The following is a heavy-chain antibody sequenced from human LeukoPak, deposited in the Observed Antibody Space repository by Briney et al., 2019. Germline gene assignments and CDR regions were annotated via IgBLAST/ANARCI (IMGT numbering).Heavy chain of an antibody. Sequence: PRRSLRLSCAASGFTFSSYAMSSVRQAPGIGLERVANIKADGTGKYYVDSLSGRFSISRDNTKNSLYLELNSLRAEDTGVYFCARDRGWQQFDYWGQGPLVTVS. D-gene: IGHD5-24*01. J-gene: IGHJ4*01. V-gene: IGHV3-7*01. CDR2: IKADGTGK. CDR3: ARDRGWQQFDY. CDR1: GFTFSSYA.